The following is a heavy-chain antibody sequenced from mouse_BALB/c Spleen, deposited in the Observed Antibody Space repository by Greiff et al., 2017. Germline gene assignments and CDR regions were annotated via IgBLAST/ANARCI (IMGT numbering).Heavy chain of an antibody. Sequence: EVQLVESGGGLVQPGGSLRLSCATSGFTFTDYYMSWVRQPPGKALEWLGFIRNKANGYTSEYSASVKGRFTISRDNSQSILYLQMNTLRAEDIATYYCAREPPTAPFDYWGQGTTLTVSS. CDR3: AREPPTAPFDY. J-gene: IGHJ2*01. CDR2: IRNKANGYTS. V-gene: IGHV7-3*02. D-gene: IGHD1-2*01. CDR1: GFTFTDYY.